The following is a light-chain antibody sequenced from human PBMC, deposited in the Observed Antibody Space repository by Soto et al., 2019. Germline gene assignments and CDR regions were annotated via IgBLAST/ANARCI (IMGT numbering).Light chain of an antibody. CDR3: QKYNSAPWT. CDR2: DAS. Sequence: PGERATLSCRASQSVSSYLAWYQQKPGQAPRLLIYDASNRATGIPARFSGSGSGTDFNLTISSLQPEDVATYYCQKYNSAPWTFGQGTKVDIK. J-gene: IGKJ1*01. V-gene: IGKV3-11*01. CDR1: QSVSSY.